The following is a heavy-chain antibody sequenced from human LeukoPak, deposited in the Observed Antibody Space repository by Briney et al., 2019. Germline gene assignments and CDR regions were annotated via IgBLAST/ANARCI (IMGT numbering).Heavy chain of an antibody. CDR3: AREGSGWYTHQDQVYFDY. Sequence: ASVKVSCRASGYTFTSYGISWVRQAPGQGREGMGGISAYNGNTNYAEKLQGRVTMTTHTSTSTAYMELRSLRSDDTAVYYCAREGSGWYTHQDQVYFDYWGQGTLVTVSS. J-gene: IGHJ4*02. V-gene: IGHV1-18*01. CDR2: ISAYNGNT. CDR1: GYTFTSYG. D-gene: IGHD6-19*01.